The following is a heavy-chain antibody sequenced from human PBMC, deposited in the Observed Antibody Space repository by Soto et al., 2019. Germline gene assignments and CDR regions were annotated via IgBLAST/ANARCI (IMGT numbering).Heavy chain of an antibody. CDR3: ARYARNAYSDY. V-gene: IGHV3-48*02. CDR2: IHGTRSII. CDR1: GFTFSSHA. D-gene: IGHD1-1*01. Sequence: EVQLVESGGGLVQPGGSLKLSCAVSGFTFSSHAMNWVRQAPGKGLEWVAYIHGTRSIIYYADSVKGRFTISRDNAKNSLYLQMDSLRDEDTVLYSCARYARNAYSDYWGQGTVVTVSS. J-gene: IGHJ4*02.